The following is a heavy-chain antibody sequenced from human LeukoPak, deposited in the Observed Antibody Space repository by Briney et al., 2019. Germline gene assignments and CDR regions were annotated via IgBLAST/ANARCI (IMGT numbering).Heavy chain of an antibody. CDR1: GGSFSGYY. V-gene: IGHV4-34*01. Sequence: PSETLSLTCAIYGGSFSGYYWSWIRQPPGKGLEWIGEINRSGSTNYNPSLKSRVTISVDTSKNQFSLKLSSVTAADTAVYYCARGRYSSGWYLGYYFDYWGQGTLVTVSS. J-gene: IGHJ4*02. D-gene: IGHD6-19*01. CDR2: INRSGST. CDR3: ARGRYSSGWYLGYYFDY.